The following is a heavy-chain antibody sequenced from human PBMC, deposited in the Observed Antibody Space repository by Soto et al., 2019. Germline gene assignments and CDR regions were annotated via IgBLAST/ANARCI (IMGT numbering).Heavy chain of an antibody. CDR1: GGSFSGYY. D-gene: IGHD6-19*01. CDR2: INHSGST. V-gene: IGHV4-34*01. CDR3: ARHAPYSSGWYYFDY. Sequence: PSETLSLTCAVYGGSFSGYYWSWIRQPPGKGLEWIGEINHSGSTNYNPSLKSRVTISVDTSKNQFSLKLSSVTAADTAVYYCARHAPYSSGWYYFDYWGQGTLVTVSS. J-gene: IGHJ4*02.